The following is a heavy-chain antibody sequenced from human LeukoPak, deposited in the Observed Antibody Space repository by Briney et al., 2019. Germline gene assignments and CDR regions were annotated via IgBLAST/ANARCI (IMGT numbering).Heavy chain of an antibody. CDR3: ARLSGEGYYYSSS. CDR1: GHNFTSYW. V-gene: IGHV5-51*01. Sequence: GESLKISCKGSGHNFTSYWIGWVRQLPGKGLEWMGIIYPGDSDTRYSPSFQGQVTISADKSISTAYLQWSSLKASDTAMYYCARLSGEGYYYSSSWGQGTLVTVSS. CDR2: IYPGDSDT. D-gene: IGHD3-10*01. J-gene: IGHJ4*02.